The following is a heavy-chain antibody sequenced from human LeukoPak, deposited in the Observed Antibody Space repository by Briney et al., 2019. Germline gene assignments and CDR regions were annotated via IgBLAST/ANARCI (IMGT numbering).Heavy chain of an antibody. Sequence: GGSLRLSCTASGFTFSNYAMSWVRQGPGKGLEWVSVISGSGGSTYYRDSVKGRFTISRDNSKNTLYLQMNSLRDEDTAVYYCAKDGTTTITFDYWGQGTLVTVSS. CDR1: GFTFSNYA. V-gene: IGHV3-23*01. CDR2: ISGSGGST. CDR3: AKDGTTTITFDY. J-gene: IGHJ4*02. D-gene: IGHD1-1*01.